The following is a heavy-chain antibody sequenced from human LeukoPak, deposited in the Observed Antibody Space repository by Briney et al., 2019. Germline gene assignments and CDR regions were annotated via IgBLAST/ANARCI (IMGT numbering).Heavy chain of an antibody. J-gene: IGHJ6*04. V-gene: IGHV4-59*01. CDR3: ARDLSGATVTTGYYYYYGMDV. CDR2: IYYSGST. D-gene: IGHD4-17*01. Sequence: SETLSLTCTVSGGSISSYYWSWIRQPPGKGLECIGYIYYSGSTNYNPSLKSRVTISVDTSKNQFSLKLSSVTAADTAVYYCARDLSGATVTTGYYYYYGMDVWGKGTTVTVSS. CDR1: GGSISSYY.